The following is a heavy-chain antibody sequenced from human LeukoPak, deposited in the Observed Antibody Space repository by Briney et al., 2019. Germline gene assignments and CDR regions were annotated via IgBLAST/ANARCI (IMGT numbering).Heavy chain of an antibody. J-gene: IGHJ4*02. CDR2: ISAYNGNT. D-gene: IGHD3-10*01. Sequence: ASVKVSCKASGYTFTSYGISWVRQAPGQGLEWMGWISAYNGNTNYAQKLQGRVTMTTDTSTSTAYMELRSLRSDDTAVYYCARAAALGSGIGYFDYWGQGTLVTVSS. V-gene: IGHV1-18*01. CDR3: ARAAALGSGIGYFDY. CDR1: GYTFTSYG.